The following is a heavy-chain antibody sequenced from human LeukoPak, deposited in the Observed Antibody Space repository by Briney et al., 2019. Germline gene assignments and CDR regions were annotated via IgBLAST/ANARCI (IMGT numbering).Heavy chain of an antibody. Sequence: GGSLRLSCAASGFTFDDYAMHWVRQAPGKGLEWVAVISYDGSNRYYADSVKGRFTISRDNSKNTLYPQMNSLRAEDTAVYYCAREKYEWELLSPDYWGQGTLVTVSS. J-gene: IGHJ4*02. V-gene: IGHV3-30*04. D-gene: IGHD1-26*01. CDR3: AREKYEWELLSPDY. CDR2: ISYDGSNR. CDR1: GFTFDDYA.